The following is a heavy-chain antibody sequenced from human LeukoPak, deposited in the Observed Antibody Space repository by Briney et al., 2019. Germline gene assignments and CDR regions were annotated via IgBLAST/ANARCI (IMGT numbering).Heavy chain of an antibody. V-gene: IGHV3-30*18. CDR2: ISYDGSNK. D-gene: IGHD1-14*01. CDR1: GCTFSSYG. Sequence: GRSLRLSCAASGCTFSSYGMHWVRQAPGKGLEWVAVISYDGSNKFYPDSVKGRFTISRDNSNLYLQMNSLRAEDTAVYYCAKDGKKWQEPLESWGQGTLVIVSS. J-gene: IGHJ4*02. CDR3: AKDGKKWQEPLES.